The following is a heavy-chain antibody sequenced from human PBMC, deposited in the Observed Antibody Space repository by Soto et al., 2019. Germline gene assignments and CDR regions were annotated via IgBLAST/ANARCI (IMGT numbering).Heavy chain of an antibody. CDR3: AKGGGHGARTHICGMDV. J-gene: IGHJ6*02. D-gene: IGHD1-1*01. CDR1: GYPFTKFG. V-gene: IGHV1-18*01. CDR2: ISGHSGGT. Sequence: QPQLVQSGVELKKPGASVRVSCKASGYPFTKFGINWVRQAPGQGLEWMGWISGHSGGTKYGPKFRDRLTIVTDTSSKTAYMELRSLKSDDTAVYYCAKGGGHGARTHICGMDVWGQGTTVTVSS.